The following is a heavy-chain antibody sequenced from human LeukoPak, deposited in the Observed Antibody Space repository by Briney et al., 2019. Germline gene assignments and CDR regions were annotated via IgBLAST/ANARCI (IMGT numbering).Heavy chain of an antibody. V-gene: IGHV3-30*18. Sequence: PGGSLRLSCAASGFTFSSYGMHWVRQAPGKGLEWVAVISYDGSNKYYADSVKGRFTISRDNSKNTLYLQMNSLRAEDTAVYYCAKLVVGATEVDYWGQGALVTVPS. J-gene: IGHJ4*02. CDR1: GFTFSSYG. D-gene: IGHD1-26*01. CDR2: ISYDGSNK. CDR3: AKLVVGATEVDY.